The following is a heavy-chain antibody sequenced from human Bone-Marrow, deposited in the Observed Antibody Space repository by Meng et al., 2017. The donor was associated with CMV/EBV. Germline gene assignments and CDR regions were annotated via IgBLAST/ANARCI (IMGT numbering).Heavy chain of an antibody. Sequence: GESLKISCAASGFTFSLYWIHWVRRAPGKGLVWVSAISPDGSITKYADSGKGRFTISRDNAKNTLYLQMDSLRVEDTAVYYCVKRGGSDPQCWGQGTLVTVSS. CDR1: GFTFSLYW. CDR2: ISPDGSIT. CDR3: VKRGGSDPQC. V-gene: IGHV3-74*01. D-gene: IGHD3-16*02. J-gene: IGHJ4*02.